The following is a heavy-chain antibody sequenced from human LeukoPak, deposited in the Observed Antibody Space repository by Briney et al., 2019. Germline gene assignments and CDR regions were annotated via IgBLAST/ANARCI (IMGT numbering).Heavy chain of an antibody. CDR2: ITSSGSTI. CDR3: AREGALTVTKDAFDI. CDR1: GFTFSSYS. Sequence: PGGSLRLSCAASGFTFSSYSMNWVRQAPGKGLEWVSYITSSGSTIYYADSVKGRFTISRDNAKNSLYLQMNSLRAEDTAVYYCAREGALTVTKDAFDIWGQGTMVTVSS. V-gene: IGHV3-48*04. D-gene: IGHD4-17*01. J-gene: IGHJ3*02.